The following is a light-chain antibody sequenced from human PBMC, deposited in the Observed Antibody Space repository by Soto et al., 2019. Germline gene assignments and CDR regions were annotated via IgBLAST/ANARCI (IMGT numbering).Light chain of an antibody. CDR3: QQYYTYPWT. V-gene: IGKV1-5*01. CDR1: QNINKR. CDR2: DAS. Sequence: DIQMPQSTFTLSASVGDRVTITCRASQNINKRLAWHQQKPGKAPKVLIYDASNLKSGVPSRFSGSGSGTEFILTISSLQPDDFATYYCQQYYTYPWTFGQGTKVDIK. J-gene: IGKJ1*01.